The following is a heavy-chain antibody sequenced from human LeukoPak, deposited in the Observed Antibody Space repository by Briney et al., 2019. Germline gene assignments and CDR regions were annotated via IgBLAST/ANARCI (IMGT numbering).Heavy chain of an antibody. D-gene: IGHD6-19*01. Sequence: ASVKVSCKASGYTFTSYGISWVRQAPGQGLVWMGWISAYNGNTNYAQKLQGRVTMTTDTSTSTAYMELRSLRSDDTAVYYCARESPGSYSSGRDYFDYWGQGTLVTVSS. CDR1: GYTFTSYG. CDR2: ISAYNGNT. CDR3: ARESPGSYSSGRDYFDY. J-gene: IGHJ4*02. V-gene: IGHV1-18*01.